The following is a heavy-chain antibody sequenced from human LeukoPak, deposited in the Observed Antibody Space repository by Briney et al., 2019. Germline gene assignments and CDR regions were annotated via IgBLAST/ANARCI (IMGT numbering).Heavy chain of an antibody. D-gene: IGHD2-2*01. CDR3: ARDPFRLTCYDTHPCYFDF. CDR2: ICYVVSNK. Sequence: GGSRTLACPVSAFTFSIYGMGWVRQAPGKGLEWVAVICYVVSNKYYADSVKGRFTISTDHSKNTPYLQMNSLRAEDTAVYYCARDPFRLTCYDTHPCYFDFWGQGTLVTVSS. V-gene: IGHV3-33*01. J-gene: IGHJ4*02. CDR1: AFTFSIYG.